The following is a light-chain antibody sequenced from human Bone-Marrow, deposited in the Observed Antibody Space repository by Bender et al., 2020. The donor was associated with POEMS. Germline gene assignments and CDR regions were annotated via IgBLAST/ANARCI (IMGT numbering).Light chain of an antibody. CDR1: SSDIGGFIY. Sequence: QSALTQPASVSGSPGQSITISCTGTSSDIGGFIYVSWYQQHPGKAPKLIIYEVTSRPSGVPDRFSGSKSGNTASLTISGLQAEDEGDYYCSSYANNFVFGPGTKVTVL. V-gene: IGLV2-14*03. J-gene: IGLJ1*01. CDR3: SSYANNFV. CDR2: EVT.